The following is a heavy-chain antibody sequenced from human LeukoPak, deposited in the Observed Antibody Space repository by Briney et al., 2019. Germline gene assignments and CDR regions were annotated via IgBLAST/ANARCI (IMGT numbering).Heavy chain of an antibody. CDR2: ISSSSSYI. V-gene: IGHV3-21*01. Sequence: GGSLRLSCAASGFTFSSYSMNWVRQAPGKGLEWVSSISSSSSYIYYADSVKGRFTISRDNAKNSLYLQMNSLRAEDTAVYYCERELHYDILTGSLSTDAQNYYYYGMDVWGKGTTVTVSS. J-gene: IGHJ6*04. CDR3: ERELHYDILTGSLSTDAQNYYYYGMDV. D-gene: IGHD3-9*01. CDR1: GFTFSSYS.